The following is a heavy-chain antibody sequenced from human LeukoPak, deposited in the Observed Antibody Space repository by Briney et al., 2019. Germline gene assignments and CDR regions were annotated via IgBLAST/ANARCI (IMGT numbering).Heavy chain of an antibody. CDR3: ARDYCYGSGSYLK. J-gene: IGHJ4*02. CDR1: GFTFTQYW. D-gene: IGHD3-10*01. CDR2: IKLVGGEK. Sequence: PGGSLRLSCAAPGFTFTQYWMCWVRQALGKGLEWVANIKLVGGEKYYVDSVKGRFTIFRDNAKNSLYMQMNSLRAEDTAVYYCARDYCYGSGSYLKWGQGTLVTVSS. V-gene: IGHV3-7*01.